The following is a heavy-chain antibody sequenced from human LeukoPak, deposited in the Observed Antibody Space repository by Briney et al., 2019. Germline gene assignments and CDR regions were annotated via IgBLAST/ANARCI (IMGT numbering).Heavy chain of an antibody. Sequence: SETLSLTCTVSGGSISSFYWSWIRQPPGKGLEWIGYIYYSGSTNYNPSLKSQVTISVDTSKNQFSLKLSSVTAADTAVYYCARGGVFFDYWGQGTLVTVSS. V-gene: IGHV4-59*01. J-gene: IGHJ4*02. CDR2: IYYSGST. CDR3: ARGGVFFDY. D-gene: IGHD3-10*01. CDR1: GGSISSFY.